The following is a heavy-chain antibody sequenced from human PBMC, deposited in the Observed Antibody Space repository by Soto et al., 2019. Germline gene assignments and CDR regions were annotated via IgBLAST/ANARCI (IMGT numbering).Heavy chain of an antibody. D-gene: IGHD1-1*01. V-gene: IGHV4-39*01. J-gene: IGHJ3*02. CDR2: TQYSGST. Sequence: PSETLSLTCPVSGGSIRSSSCYWVRIRQPPGKGREWIGSTQYSGSTISNPSLMSRVTISESTAKNQFSLNLSSVTAAASVVYYWARQKKGLQFAALDIWGQGTMVTVSS. CDR3: ARQKKGLQFAALDI. CDR1: GGSIRSSSCY.